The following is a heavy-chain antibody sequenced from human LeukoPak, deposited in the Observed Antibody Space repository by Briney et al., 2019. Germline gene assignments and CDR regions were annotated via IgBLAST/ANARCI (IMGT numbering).Heavy chain of an antibody. CDR1: GYTFTGYY. J-gene: IGHJ4*02. D-gene: IGHD2-15*01. CDR3: GRGTIAVVAADLRTDQ. V-gene: IGHV1-2*02. Sequence: ASVKVSCKASGYTFTGYYMHWIRQAPGHGLELMAWINPNSGGTNSAQKFQGRVTMTRDTSISTAYMELSSLTFDDTAVYYCGRGTIAVVAADLRTDQWGQGTLVIVSS. CDR2: INPNSGGT.